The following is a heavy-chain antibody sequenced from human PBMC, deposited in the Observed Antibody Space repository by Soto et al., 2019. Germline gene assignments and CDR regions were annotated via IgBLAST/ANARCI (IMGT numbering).Heavy chain of an antibody. Sequence: SETLSLTCTVSGGSISSSSYYWGWIRQPPGKGLEWIGSIYYSGSTYYNPSLKSRVTISVDTSKNQFSLKLSSVTAADTAVYYCASLYCSGGSCYLRAVVYFDYWGQGTLVTVSS. CDR3: ASLYCSGGSCYLRAVVYFDY. D-gene: IGHD2-15*01. V-gene: IGHV4-39*01. CDR2: IYYSGST. CDR1: GGSISSSSYY. J-gene: IGHJ4*02.